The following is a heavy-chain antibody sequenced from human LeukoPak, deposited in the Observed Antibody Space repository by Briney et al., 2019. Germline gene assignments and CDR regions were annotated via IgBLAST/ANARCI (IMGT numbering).Heavy chain of an antibody. CDR1: GFTFSSYA. D-gene: IGHD6-19*01. V-gene: IGHV3-30*04. CDR2: ISYDGSNK. Sequence: PGGSLRLSCAASGFTFSSYAMHWVRQAPGKGLEWVAVISYDGSNKYYADSVKGRFTISRDNAKNSLYLQMNSLRAEDTAVYYCARDPGRLAVGGYWGQGTLVTVSS. J-gene: IGHJ4*02. CDR3: ARDPGRLAVGGY.